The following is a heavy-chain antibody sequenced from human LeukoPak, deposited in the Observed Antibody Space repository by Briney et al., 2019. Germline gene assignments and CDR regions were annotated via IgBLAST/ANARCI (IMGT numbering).Heavy chain of an antibody. V-gene: IGHV3-48*03. Sequence: GGSLRLSCAASGFTFSSYSMKWIRQAPGKGLEWVSYISSSGSTIYYADSVKGRFTISRDNAKNSLYLQMNSLRAEDTAVYYCAELGITMIGGVWGKGTTVTISS. CDR1: GFTFSSYS. J-gene: IGHJ6*04. D-gene: IGHD3-10*02. CDR3: AELGITMIGGV. CDR2: ISSSGSTI.